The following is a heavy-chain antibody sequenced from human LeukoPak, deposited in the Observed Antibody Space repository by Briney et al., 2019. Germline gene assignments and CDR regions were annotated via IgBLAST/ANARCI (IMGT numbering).Heavy chain of an antibody. J-gene: IGHJ4*02. CDR1: GYTFTSYD. D-gene: IGHD3-9*01. Sequence: ASVKVSCKASGYTFTSYDITWVRQAPGQGLEWMGWMSPNSGNTGCAQKFQGRVTMTRNTSITTAYMELSSLTSEDTAVYYCARETTISPYYFDYWGPGSQVTVSP. CDR3: ARETTISPYYFDY. V-gene: IGHV1-8*01. CDR2: MSPNSGNT.